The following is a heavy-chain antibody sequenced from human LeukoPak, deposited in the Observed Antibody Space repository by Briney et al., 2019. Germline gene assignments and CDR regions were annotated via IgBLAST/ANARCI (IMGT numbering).Heavy chain of an antibody. J-gene: IGHJ6*02. CDR2: IWYDGSNK. CDR3: ARDRGSYPALAYYYGMDV. Sequence: GGSLRLSCAASGFTFSSYGMHWVRQAPGKGLEWVAVIWYDGSNKYYADSVKGRFTISRDNSKNTLYLQMNSLRAEDTAVYYCARDRGSYPALAYYYGMDVWGQGTTVTVSS. CDR1: GFTFSSYG. D-gene: IGHD1-26*01. V-gene: IGHV3-30*19.